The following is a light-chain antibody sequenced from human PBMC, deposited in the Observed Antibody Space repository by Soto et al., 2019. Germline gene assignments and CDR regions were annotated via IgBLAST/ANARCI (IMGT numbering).Light chain of an antibody. J-gene: IGLJ3*02. CDR2: EVN. Sequence: QSALTQPASVSGSPGQSITISCSGTSSDIGAYDYVSWFQQHPGEAPKLIISEVNKRPSGVPDRLSGSKSGNTASLTVSGLQAEDEADYYCTSYGGRDNLMFGGGTKLTVL. CDR1: SSDIGAYDY. CDR3: TSYGGRDNLM. V-gene: IGLV2-8*01.